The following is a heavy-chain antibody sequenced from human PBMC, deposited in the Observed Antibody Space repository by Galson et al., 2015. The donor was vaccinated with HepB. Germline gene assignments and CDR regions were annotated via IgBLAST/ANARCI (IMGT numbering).Heavy chain of an antibody. V-gene: IGHV3-33*08. CDR3: ASGCSGGSCYWMGSWFDP. CDR2: IWYDGSNK. CDR1: GFTFSSYG. D-gene: IGHD2-15*01. Sequence: SLRLSCAASGFTFSSYGMHWVRQAPGKGLECVAVIWYDGSNKYYADSVKGRFTISRDNSKNTLYLQMNSLRAEDTAVYYCASGCSGGSCYWMGSWFDPWGQGTLVTVSS. J-gene: IGHJ5*02.